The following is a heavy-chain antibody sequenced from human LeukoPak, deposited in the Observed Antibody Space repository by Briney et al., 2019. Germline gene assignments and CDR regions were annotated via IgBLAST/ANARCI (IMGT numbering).Heavy chain of an antibody. CDR2: IYYSGST. J-gene: IGHJ6*02. CDR1: GRSISSGGYY. D-gene: IGHD3-22*01. Sequence: SQTLSLTCTVSGRSISSGGYYWSWIRQHPGKGLEWIGYIYYSGSTYYNPSLKSRVTISVDTSKNQFSLKLSSVTAADTAVYYCARVFYDSSGYYHYYYGMDVWGQGTTVTVSS. CDR3: ARVFYDSSGYYHYYYGMDV. V-gene: IGHV4-31*03.